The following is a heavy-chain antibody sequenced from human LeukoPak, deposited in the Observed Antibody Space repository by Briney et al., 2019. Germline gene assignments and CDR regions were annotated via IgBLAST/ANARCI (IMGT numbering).Heavy chain of an antibody. CDR3: AKSNGYGLVDI. CDR2: VDHTGST. V-gene: IGHV4-59*12. Sequence: PPETLSLTCTVSDDSITMYYWTWIRQPPGKGLEWIGYVDHTGSTKFNPSLNGRVSISRDTSNNFFSLRLRSVTAADTAVYYCAKSNGYGLVDIWGQGTMVTVSS. J-gene: IGHJ3*02. CDR1: DDSITMYY. D-gene: IGHD3-10*01.